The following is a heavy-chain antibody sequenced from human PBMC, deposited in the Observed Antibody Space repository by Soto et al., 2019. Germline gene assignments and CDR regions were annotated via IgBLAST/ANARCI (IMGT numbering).Heavy chain of an antibody. CDR2: ISWDGDK. D-gene: IGHD3-9*01. J-gene: IGHJ4*02. CDR3: AHRRCVLLTGNYYFDY. CDR1: GFSLNTRGVG. V-gene: IGHV2-5*02. Sequence: ITLKESGPTLVKPTQTLTLTCTFSGFSLNTRGVGVGWIRQPPGKALEWLALISWDGDKRYSPSLKSRLTITNDTSEDQVVLTMTNMDPVDTATYYCAHRRCVLLTGNYYFDYCGQGTLVTVSS.